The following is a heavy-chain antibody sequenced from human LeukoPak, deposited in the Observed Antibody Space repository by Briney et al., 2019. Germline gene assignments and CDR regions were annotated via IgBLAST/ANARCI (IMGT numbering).Heavy chain of an antibody. CDR2: IIPIFGTA. Sequence: SVKVSCKASGGTFSSYAISWVRQAPGQGLEWMEGIIPIFGTANYAQKFQGRVTITADKSTSTAYMELSSLRSEDTAVYYCARGPYYYYGMDVWGQGTTVTVSS. CDR3: ARGPYYYYGMDV. CDR1: GGTFSSYA. J-gene: IGHJ6*02. V-gene: IGHV1-69*06.